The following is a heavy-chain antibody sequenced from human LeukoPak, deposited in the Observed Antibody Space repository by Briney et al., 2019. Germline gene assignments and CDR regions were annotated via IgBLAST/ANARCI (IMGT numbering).Heavy chain of an antibody. J-gene: IGHJ4*02. V-gene: IGHV3-33*01. Sequence: PGGSLRLSCGASGCTFTSFGMNWVRQAPGKGLEWVAVIRYSRRSKDYADSVKGRFTISRDNSKKAVYLQMDSLRSEDTAVYCCSREGPTGNRDGYNSFYFWGEGALVTVSS. CDR1: GCTFTSFG. CDR2: IRYSRRSK. CDR3: SREGPTGNRDGYNSFYF. D-gene: IGHD5-24*01.